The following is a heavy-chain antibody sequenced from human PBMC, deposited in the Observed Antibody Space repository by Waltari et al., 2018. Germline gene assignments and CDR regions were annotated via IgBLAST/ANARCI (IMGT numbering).Heavy chain of an antibody. Sequence: QVQLVQSGAEVKKPGASVKVSCKVSGYTLTELSMHWVRQAPGKGLEWMGGCDPEDGETSYEQKFQGRVTMTEDTSTDTAYMELSSLRSEDTAVYYCATVPPSEGDPYYFDYWGQGTLVTVSS. CDR2: CDPEDGET. D-gene: IGHD3-16*01. CDR3: ATVPPSEGDPYYFDY. CDR1: GYTLTELS. J-gene: IGHJ4*02. V-gene: IGHV1-24*01.